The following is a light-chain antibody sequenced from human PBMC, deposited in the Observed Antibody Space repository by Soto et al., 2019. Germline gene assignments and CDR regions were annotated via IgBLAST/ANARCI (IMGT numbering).Light chain of an antibody. CDR2: KAS. Sequence: DIQMTQSPSTLSASVGDRVTITCRASQSISSWLAWYQQKPGKAPNLLIYKASSLDRGVPSRFSGSGSGTDFTLTISSLQPDDFATYYCQQFYTYPHTFGQGTKLEIK. CDR3: QQFYTYPHT. V-gene: IGKV1-5*03. J-gene: IGKJ2*01. CDR1: QSISSW.